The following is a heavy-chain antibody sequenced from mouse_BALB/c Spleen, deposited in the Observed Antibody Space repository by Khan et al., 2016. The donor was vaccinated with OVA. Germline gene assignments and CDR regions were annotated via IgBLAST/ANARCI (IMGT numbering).Heavy chain of an antibody. Sequence: EVHLVESGGDLVKPGGSLRLSCAASGFTFSTYAMSWVRQFPDKRLEWVATINSDGYYTYYPDTLKGRFTFSIDNAANTLYLQMSNLKSEVTAIYYSTSHLPESFAYWGHGTLVTVSA. CDR2: INSDGYYT. CDR1: GFTFSTYA. CDR3: TSHLPESFAY. J-gene: IGHJ3*01. V-gene: IGHV5-6*01.